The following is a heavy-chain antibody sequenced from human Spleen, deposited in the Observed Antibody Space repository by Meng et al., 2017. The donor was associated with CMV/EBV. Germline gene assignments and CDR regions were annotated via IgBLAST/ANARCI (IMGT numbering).Heavy chain of an antibody. CDR1: GVTFDDYG. Sequence: SGVTFDDYGLSWVRQAPGKGLAWVSGINWNGGSTGYADSVKGRFTISRDNAKNTVYLQMNSLRAEDTAVYYCAKELTTITTDGYFQYWGQGTLVTVSS. J-gene: IGHJ1*01. CDR3: AKELTTITTDGYFQY. CDR2: INWNGGST. D-gene: IGHD4-11*01. V-gene: IGHV3-20*03.